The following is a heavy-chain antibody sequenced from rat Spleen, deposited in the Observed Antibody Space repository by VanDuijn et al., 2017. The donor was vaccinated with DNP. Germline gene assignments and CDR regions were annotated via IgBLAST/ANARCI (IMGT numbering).Heavy chain of an antibody. CDR2: ISYSGTT. CDR1: GYSITSHY. CDR3: ARWPGYNPPYAMDA. V-gene: IGHV3-1*01. Sequence: EVQLQESGPGLVKPSQSLSLTCSVTGYSITSHYWGWIRKFPGNKMEWIGHISYSGTTSYHPSLKSRISITRDTSKNQFFLQVNSVTTEDTATYYCARWPGYNPPYAMDAWGQGTSVTVSS. J-gene: IGHJ4*01. D-gene: IGHD1-4*01.